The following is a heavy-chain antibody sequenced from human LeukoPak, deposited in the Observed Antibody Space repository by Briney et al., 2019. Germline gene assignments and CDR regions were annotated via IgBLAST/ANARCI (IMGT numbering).Heavy chain of an antibody. D-gene: IGHD3-16*01. Sequence: ASVKVSCKASGYTFTSYYMHWVRQAPGQGLEWMGIINPSGGSTSYAQKFQGRVTMTRDTSTSTVYMELSSLRSEDTAVYYCARVFGGPQAWWYFDLWGRGTLVTVSS. J-gene: IGHJ2*01. CDR3: ARVFGGPQAWWYFDL. CDR1: GYTFTSYY. CDR2: INPSGGST. V-gene: IGHV1-46*01.